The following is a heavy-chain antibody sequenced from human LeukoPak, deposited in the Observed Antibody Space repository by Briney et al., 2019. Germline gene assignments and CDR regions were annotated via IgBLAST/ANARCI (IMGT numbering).Heavy chain of an antibody. J-gene: IGHJ4*02. D-gene: IGHD6-13*01. V-gene: IGHV3-48*03. Sequence: GGSLRLSCAASGFTFSSYEMNWVRQAPGKGLEWVSYISSSGSTIYYADSVKGRFTISRDNAKNSLYLQMNSLRAEDTAVYYCASTLGIAATETNWGQGTLVTVSS. CDR1: GFTFSSYE. CDR3: ASTLGIAATETN. CDR2: ISSSGSTI.